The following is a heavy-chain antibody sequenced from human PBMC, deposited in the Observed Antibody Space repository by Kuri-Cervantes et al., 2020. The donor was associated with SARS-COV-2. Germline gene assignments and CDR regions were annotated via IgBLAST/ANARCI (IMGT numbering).Heavy chain of an antibody. V-gene: IGHV3-30*02. D-gene: IGHD1-14*01. CDR2: IRYDGSNK. J-gene: IGHJ3*02. CDR1: GFTVSSNY. CDR3: ATKPPGVNDAFDI. Sequence: GGSLRLSCAASGFTVSSNYMSWVRQAPGKGLEWVAFIRYDGSNKYYADSVKGRFTISRDNSKNTLYLQMNSLRAEDTAVYYCATKPPGVNDAFDIWGQGTMVTVSS.